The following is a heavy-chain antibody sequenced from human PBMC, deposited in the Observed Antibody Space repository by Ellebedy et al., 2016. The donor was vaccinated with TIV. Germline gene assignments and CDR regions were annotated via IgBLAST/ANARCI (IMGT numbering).Heavy chain of an antibody. CDR2: ISYDGRKT. CDR3: AKGNFWGRLDW. V-gene: IGHV3-30*18. Sequence: GESLKISCAASGFTFSSYGMHWVRQAPGKGLEWVAVISYDGRKTYYADSVKGRLTISRDNSKNTLYLQMNSLRAEDTAGYYCAKGNFWGRLDWWGQGALVTVSS. CDR1: GFTFSSYG. D-gene: IGHD7-27*01. J-gene: IGHJ4*02.